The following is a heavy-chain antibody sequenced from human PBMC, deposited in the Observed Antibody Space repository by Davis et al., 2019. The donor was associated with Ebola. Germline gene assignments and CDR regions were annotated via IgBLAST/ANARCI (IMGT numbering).Heavy chain of an antibody. Sequence: SETLSLTCTVSGGTISSGGYYWSWIRQHPGKGLEWIGYVYYSGSTYYNPTLKSRVTMSVDTSKNQFSLKLSSVTAADTAVYYCARVMLGCSSTSCYGEFLYYYYYMDVWGKGTTVTVSS. V-gene: IGHV4-30-4*08. J-gene: IGHJ6*03. CDR3: ARVMLGCSSTSCYGEFLYYYYYMDV. CDR1: GGTISSGGYY. D-gene: IGHD2-2*01. CDR2: VYYSGST.